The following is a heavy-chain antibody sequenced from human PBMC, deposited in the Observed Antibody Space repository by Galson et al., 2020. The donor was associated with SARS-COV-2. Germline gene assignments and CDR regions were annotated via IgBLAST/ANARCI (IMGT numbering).Heavy chain of an antibody. CDR2: MNPNSGNT. Sequence: ASVKVSCKASGYTFTSYDINWVRQATGQGLEWMGWMNPNSGNTGYAQKFQGRVTMTRNTSISTAYMGLSSLRSEDTAVYYCARDTFEAAQPGMDVWGQGTTVTVSS. CDR1: GYTFTSYD. J-gene: IGHJ6*02. CDR3: ARDTFEAAQPGMDV. D-gene: IGHD6-6*01. V-gene: IGHV1-8*01.